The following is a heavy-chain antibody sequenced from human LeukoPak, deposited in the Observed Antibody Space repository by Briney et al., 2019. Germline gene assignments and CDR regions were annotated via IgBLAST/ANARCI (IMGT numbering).Heavy chain of an antibody. D-gene: IGHD2-2*02. J-gene: IGHJ5*02. V-gene: IGHV1-8*01. Sequence: ASVKVSCKASGYTFTSYDINWVRQATGQGLEWMGWMNPNSGNTGYAQKFQGRVTMTRNTSISTAYMELSSLRSEDTAVYYCAREGGCSSTSCYTGFDPWGQGTLVTVSS. CDR2: MNPNSGNT. CDR3: AREGGCSSTSCYTGFDP. CDR1: GYTFTSYD.